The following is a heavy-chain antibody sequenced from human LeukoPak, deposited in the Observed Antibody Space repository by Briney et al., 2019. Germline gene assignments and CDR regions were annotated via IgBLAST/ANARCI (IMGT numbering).Heavy chain of an antibody. J-gene: IGHJ1*01. CDR2: ISSSGSTI. Sequence: PGGSLRLSCAASGFSLSTYAMNWVRQAPGKGLEWVSYISSSGSTIYYADSVKGRFTISRDNAKNSLYLQMNSLRAEDTAVYYCVVGDYYDSSGYYRAFQHWGQGTLVTVSS. V-gene: IGHV3-48*03. D-gene: IGHD3-22*01. CDR3: VVGDYYDSSGYYRAFQH. CDR1: GFSLSTYA.